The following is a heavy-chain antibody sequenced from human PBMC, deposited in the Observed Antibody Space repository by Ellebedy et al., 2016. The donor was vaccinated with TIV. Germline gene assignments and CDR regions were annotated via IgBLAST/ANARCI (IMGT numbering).Heavy chain of an antibody. CDR1: GFTFDDYA. CDR2: ISWNSGSI. CDR3: AKDGLYDFWSGYSTFDY. J-gene: IGHJ4*02. Sequence: GGSLRLSXAASGFTFDDYAMHWVRQAPGKGLEWVSGISWNSGSIGYADSVKGRFTISRDNAKNSLYLQMNSLRAEDTALYYCAKDGLYDFWSGYSTFDYWGQGTLVTVSS. D-gene: IGHD3-3*01. V-gene: IGHV3-9*01.